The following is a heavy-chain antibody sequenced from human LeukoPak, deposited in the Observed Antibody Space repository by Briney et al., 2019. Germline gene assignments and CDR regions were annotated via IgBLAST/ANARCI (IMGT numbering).Heavy chain of an antibody. Sequence: SETLSLTCTVSGGSISSYYWSWIRQPPGKGLEWIGYIYYSGSTNYNPSLKSRVTISVDTSKNQFSLKLSSVTAADTAVYYCARVSAAGTFDYWGQGTLVTVSS. D-gene: IGHD6-13*01. V-gene: IGHV4-59*01. CDR2: IYYSGST. J-gene: IGHJ4*02. CDR1: GGSISSYY. CDR3: ARVSAAGTFDY.